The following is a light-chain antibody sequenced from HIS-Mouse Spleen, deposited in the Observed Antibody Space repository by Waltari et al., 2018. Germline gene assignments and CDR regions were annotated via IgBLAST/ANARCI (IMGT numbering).Light chain of an antibody. CDR1: KLGAKY. V-gene: IGLV3-1*01. CDR2: QDS. J-gene: IGLJ2*01. Sequence: SYELTQPPSVSVSPGQTASITCSGDKLGAKYACWYQQKPGQSPVLVIYQDSKRPSGIPERFSGSNSGNTATLTISGTQAMDEADYYCQAWDSSTAVFGGGTK. CDR3: QAWDSSTAV.